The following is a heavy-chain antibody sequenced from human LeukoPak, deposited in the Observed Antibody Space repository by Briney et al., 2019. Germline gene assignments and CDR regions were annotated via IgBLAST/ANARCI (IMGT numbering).Heavy chain of an antibody. CDR2: IIPIFGTA. CDR3: ARGSSDTAMVVDAFDI. D-gene: IGHD5-18*01. CDR1: GGTFSSYA. V-gene: IGHV1-69*13. Sequence: ASVKVSCKASGGTFSSYAISRVRQAPGQGLEWMGGIIPIFGTANYAQKFQGRVTITADESTSTAYMELSSLRSEDTAVYYCARGSSDTAMVVDAFDIWGQGTMVTVSS. J-gene: IGHJ3*02.